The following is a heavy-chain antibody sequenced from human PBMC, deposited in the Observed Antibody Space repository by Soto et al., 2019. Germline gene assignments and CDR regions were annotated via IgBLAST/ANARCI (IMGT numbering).Heavy chain of an antibody. Sequence: SETLSLTRPVSGGSISSSSYYWGWIRQPPGKGVEWIGSIYYSGSTYYNPSLKSRVTISVDTSKNQFSLKLSSVTAADTAVYYCAALGYYDFWSGYSDYYYYGMDVWGQGTTVTVSS. CDR3: AALGYYDFWSGYSDYYYYGMDV. D-gene: IGHD3-3*01. CDR2: IYYSGST. V-gene: IGHV4-39*01. J-gene: IGHJ6*02. CDR1: GGSISSSSYY.